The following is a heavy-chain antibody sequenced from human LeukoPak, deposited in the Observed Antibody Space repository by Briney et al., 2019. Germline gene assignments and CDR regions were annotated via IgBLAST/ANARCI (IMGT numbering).Heavy chain of an antibody. J-gene: IGHJ3*02. V-gene: IGHV1-46*01. CDR2: INPSGGST. CDR3: ARDIGYELPFGAFDI. CDR1: GYTFTSYY. Sequence: ASVKVSCKASGYTFTSYYMHWVRQAPGQGLEWMGIINPSGGSTSYPQKFQGRVTMTRDMSTSTVYMELSSLRSEDTAVYYCARDIGYELPFGAFDIWGQGTMVTVSS. D-gene: IGHD5-12*01.